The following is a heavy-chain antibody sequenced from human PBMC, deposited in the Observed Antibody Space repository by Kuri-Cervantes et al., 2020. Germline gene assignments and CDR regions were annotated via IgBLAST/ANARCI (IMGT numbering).Heavy chain of an antibody. Sequence: ASVKVSCKASGYTFTSYYMHWVRQAPGQGLEWMGIINPSGGSTSYAQNFQGRVTLTRDTSTSTVYMELSSLRSEDTAVYYCAREARTVVTVRAFDIWGQGTMVTVSS. CDR2: INPSGGST. V-gene: IGHV1-46*01. CDR3: AREARTVVTVRAFDI. J-gene: IGHJ3*02. D-gene: IGHD2-21*02. CDR1: GYTFTSYY.